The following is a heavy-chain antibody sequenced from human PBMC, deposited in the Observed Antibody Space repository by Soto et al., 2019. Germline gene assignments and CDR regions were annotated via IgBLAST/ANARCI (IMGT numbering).Heavy chain of an antibody. CDR1: GAPITINY. CDR2: IYYSGST. D-gene: IGHD2-15*01. J-gene: IGHJ4*01. Sequence: SETLSLTCTVSGAPITINYWSWIRQAPGKGLEWIGYIYYSGSTTYNPSLKSRVTMSADTSKDQFSLKLNSVTAADTAVYYCARDAGGPYDHWGPGXLVTVYS. CDR3: ARDAGGPYDH. V-gene: IGHV4-59*01.